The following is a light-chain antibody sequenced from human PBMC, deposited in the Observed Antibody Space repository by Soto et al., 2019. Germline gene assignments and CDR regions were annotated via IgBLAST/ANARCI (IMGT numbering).Light chain of an antibody. CDR2: DAT. J-gene: IGKJ5*01. V-gene: IGKV3D-11*02. Sequence: EIVLTQSPVIVSLSPGERATLSCRASQTVDNFLAWYQLKPGKAPRLLIYDATKRASDIQVRFTGSGPGTDFILTISNIEAEDVSIYYCQQRKKWPPITVGQGTRLDIK. CDR1: QTVDNF. CDR3: QQRKKWPPIT.